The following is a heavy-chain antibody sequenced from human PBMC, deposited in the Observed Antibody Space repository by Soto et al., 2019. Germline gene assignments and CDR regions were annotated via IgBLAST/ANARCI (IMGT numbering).Heavy chain of an antibody. CDR2: LYFNGGT. CDR3: ARGISKYRSWYEPPTWFDA. D-gene: IGHD6-13*01. V-gene: IGHV4-30-4*01. J-gene: IGHJ5*02. CDR1: GGPINSPDYY. Sequence: QVQLQESGPGLVKPSQTLSLTCNVSGGPINSPDYYWTWIRQSPGKGLEWIGYLYFNGGTQYNPSIRTPISMSLDTSKKHFSLKMRSVTGTDTAVYYCARGISKYRSWYEPPTWFDAWGQGALVTVSS.